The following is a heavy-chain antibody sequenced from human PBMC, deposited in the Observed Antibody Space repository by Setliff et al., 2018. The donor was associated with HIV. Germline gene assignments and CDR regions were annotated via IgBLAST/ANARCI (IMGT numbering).Heavy chain of an antibody. CDR3: AKGLAVAEDWYFDL. CDR1: GFTFINSA. V-gene: IGHV3-23*01. D-gene: IGHD6-19*01. CDR2: VATNGGST. J-gene: IGHJ2*01. Sequence: PGVSLRLSCAVSGFTFINSAMGWVRQAPGKGLEWVSSVATNGGSTYYAASVQGRFTISRDNSKNTLYLQMNSLRAEDTAVYYCAKGLAVAEDWYFDLWGRGTLVTVSS.